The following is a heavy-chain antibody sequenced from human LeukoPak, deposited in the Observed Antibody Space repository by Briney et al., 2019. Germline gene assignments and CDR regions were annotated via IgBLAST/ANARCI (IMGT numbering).Heavy chain of an antibody. CDR3: ARGTLYRGWSYYLDF. CDR1: GGSISSNNW. J-gene: IGHJ4*02. CDR2: INHSGST. V-gene: IGHV4-4*02. D-gene: IGHD6-19*01. Sequence: PSGTLSLTCAVSGGSISSNNWWSWVRQPPGKGLEWIGEINHSGSTNYNPSLKSRVTISVDTSKNQFSLKLSSVTAADTAVYYCARGTLYRGWSYYLDFWGQGSQVTVSS.